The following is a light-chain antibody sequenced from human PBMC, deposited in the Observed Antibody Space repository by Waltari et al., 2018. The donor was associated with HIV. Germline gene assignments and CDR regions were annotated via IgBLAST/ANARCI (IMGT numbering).Light chain of an antibody. J-gene: IGKJ2*01. Sequence: DIVMTQSPDSLAVSLGERATINCKSSQSVLYSSNNKNYLALYQQKPGQPPKLLIFWAFTRESVVPDRFRGSWSGTDFTLTISSLQAEDVAVYYCQQYYGSPYTFGQGTKLE. CDR1: QSVLYSSNNKNY. V-gene: IGKV4-1*01. CDR3: QQYYGSPYT. CDR2: WAF.